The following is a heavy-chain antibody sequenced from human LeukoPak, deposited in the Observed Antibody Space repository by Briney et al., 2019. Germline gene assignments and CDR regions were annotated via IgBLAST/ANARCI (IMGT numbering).Heavy chain of an antibody. J-gene: IGHJ3*02. CDR2: IRRTGGPI. D-gene: IGHD3-10*01. Sequence: GGSLRLSCAASGFTSGLAFSDYYMSWIRQAPGKGLEWVSYIRRTGGPIEYADSVKGRFTISRDNAKSSLYLQMNSLRAEDTAVYYCASHYYSSGKGALDIWGRGTIVVVSS. CDR3: ASHYYSSGKGALDI. CDR1: GFTSGLAFSDYY. V-gene: IGHV3-11*01.